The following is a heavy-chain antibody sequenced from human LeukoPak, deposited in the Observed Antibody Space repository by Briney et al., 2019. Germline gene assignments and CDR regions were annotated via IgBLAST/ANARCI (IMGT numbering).Heavy chain of an antibody. D-gene: IGHD6-19*01. J-gene: IGHJ4*02. CDR3: ARVDRQWLVGNLDY. Sequence: SVKVSCKASGGTFSSYATSWVRQAPGQGLEWMGGIIPIFGTANYAQKFQGRVTITADESTSTAYMELSSLRSEDTAVYYCARVDRQWLVGNLDYWGQGTLVTVSS. V-gene: IGHV1-69*13. CDR1: GGTFSSYA. CDR2: IIPIFGTA.